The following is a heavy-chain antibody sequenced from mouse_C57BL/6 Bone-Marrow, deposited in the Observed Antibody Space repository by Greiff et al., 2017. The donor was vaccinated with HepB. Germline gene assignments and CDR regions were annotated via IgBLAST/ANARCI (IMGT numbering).Heavy chain of an antibody. D-gene: IGHD2-4*01. CDR2: IDPENGDT. V-gene: IGHV14-4*01. CDR1: GFHIKDDY. Sequence: VQLQQSEAELVRPGASVKLSCTASGFHIKDDYMHWVKQRPEQGLEWIGWIDPENGDTEYASKFQGKATITADTSSNTAYLQLSSLTSEDTAVYYCTYYDYDEAYWGQGTLVTVSA. CDR3: TYYDYDEAY. J-gene: IGHJ3*01.